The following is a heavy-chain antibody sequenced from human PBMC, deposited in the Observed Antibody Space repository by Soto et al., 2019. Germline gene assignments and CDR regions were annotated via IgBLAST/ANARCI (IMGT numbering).Heavy chain of an antibody. Sequence: SETLSLTCTVSGGSISSYYWSWIRQPPGKGLEWIGYIYYSGSTNYNPSLKSRVTISVDTSKNQFSLKLSSVTAADTAVYYCARAGYSSGWYSDYWGQGTLVTVSS. CDR1: GGSISSYY. J-gene: IGHJ4*02. CDR2: IYYSGST. CDR3: ARAGYSSGWYSDY. D-gene: IGHD6-19*01. V-gene: IGHV4-59*01.